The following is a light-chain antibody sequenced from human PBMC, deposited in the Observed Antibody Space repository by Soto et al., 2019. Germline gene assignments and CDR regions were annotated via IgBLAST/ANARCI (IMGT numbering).Light chain of an antibody. Sequence: DLQMAQSPSSLSASVGDRVTITCRASQSISSYLNWYQQRPGRAPKLLIYAASTLQTGVPSRFSGSRSGTDFTLTINSLQPADFATYFCQQSYSTPYTFGQGIKLEIK. CDR2: AAS. J-gene: IGKJ2*01. V-gene: IGKV1-39*01. CDR3: QQSYSTPYT. CDR1: QSISSY.